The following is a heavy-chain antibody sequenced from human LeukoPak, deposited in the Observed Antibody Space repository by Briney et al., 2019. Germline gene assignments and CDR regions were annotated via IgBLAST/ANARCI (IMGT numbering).Heavy chain of an antibody. CDR2: IYTSGTT. V-gene: IGHV4-4*07. J-gene: IGHJ4*02. Sequence: SETLSLTCTVSGGSMSSFYWSWIRQPAGKRPEWVGRIYTSGTTNYNPSRKSRVTMSVDTSKNQFYLRLRDVTAADTAVYYCARDGDRAAAPYNFDYWGQGILVTVSS. CDR1: GGSMSSFY. CDR3: ARDGDRAAAPYNFDY. D-gene: IGHD6-13*01.